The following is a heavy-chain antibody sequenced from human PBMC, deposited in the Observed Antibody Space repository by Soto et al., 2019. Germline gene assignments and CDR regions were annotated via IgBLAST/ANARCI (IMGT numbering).Heavy chain of an antibody. CDR2: IYYSGST. D-gene: IGHD3-16*01. J-gene: IGHJ4*02. V-gene: IGHV4-39*01. Sequence: QLQLQESGPGLVKPSETLSLTCTVSGGSISSSSYYWGWIRQPPGKGLEWIGSIYYSGSTYYNLSLNSRVTISVDTSKNQFSLKLSSVTAADTAVYYCASCPYEYIWGSYDYWGQGTLVTVSS. CDR3: ASCPYEYIWGSYDY. CDR1: GGSISSSSYY.